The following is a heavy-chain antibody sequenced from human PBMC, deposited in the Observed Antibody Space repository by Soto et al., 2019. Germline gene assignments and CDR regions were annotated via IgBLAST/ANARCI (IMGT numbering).Heavy chain of an antibody. Sequence: GASVKVSCKSSGYILSSYYMHWVRQAPGQGLEWMGIINPSGGSTTYAQKFQGRVTMTRDTSTSTVYMELSSLRSDDTAMYYCARSYGGGDCPNNWFNSWG. D-gene: IGHD2-21*02. CDR2: INPSGGST. V-gene: IGHV1-46*01. CDR1: GYILSSYY. CDR3: ARSYGGGDCPNNWFNS. J-gene: IGHJ5*01.